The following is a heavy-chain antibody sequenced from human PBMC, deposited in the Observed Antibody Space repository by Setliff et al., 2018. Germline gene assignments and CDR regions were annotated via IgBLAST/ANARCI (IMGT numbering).Heavy chain of an antibody. CDR2: INPNNGDT. CDR3: ARQPMDTIMVTFDY. V-gene: IGHV1-2*02. J-gene: IGHJ4*02. Sequence: GASVKVSCKASRGTFSSYGITWVRQAPGQGLEWMGWINPNNGDTKSAQKFQGRLTMTRDTSISTAYMELSSLRSDDTAVYYCARQPMDTIMVTFDYWGQGILVTVSS. D-gene: IGHD5-12*01. CDR1: RGTFSSYG.